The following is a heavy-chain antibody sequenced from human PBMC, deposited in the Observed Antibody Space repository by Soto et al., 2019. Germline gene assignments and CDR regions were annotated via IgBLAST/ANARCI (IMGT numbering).Heavy chain of an antibody. CDR2: IYYSGST. D-gene: IGHD6-13*01. CDR1: GGSISSGGYY. V-gene: IGHV4-31*03. Sequence: QVQLQESGPGLVKPSQTLSLTCTVPGGSISSGGYYWSWIRQHPGKGLEWIGYIYYSGSTYYNPSLKRRVTISVDTSKNQFSLRLSSVTAADTAVYYCARGSSGAEYEVAAGSSLDYCGQGTLVTVSS. J-gene: IGHJ4*02. CDR3: ARGSSGAEYEVAAGSSLDY.